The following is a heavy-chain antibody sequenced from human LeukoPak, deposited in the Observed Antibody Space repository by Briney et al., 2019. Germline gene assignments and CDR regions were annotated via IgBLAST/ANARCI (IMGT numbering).Heavy chain of an antibody. D-gene: IGHD6-19*01. CDR2: IKSKTDGGTT. V-gene: IGHV3-15*01. Sequence: PGGSLRLSCAASGFTFSNAWMSWVRQAPGKGLEWVGRIKSKTDGGTTDYAAPVKGRFTISRDDSKNMLYLQMNSLKTEDTAVYYCTTGYSSGWFYFDYWGQGTLVTVSS. J-gene: IGHJ4*02. CDR1: GFTFSNAW. CDR3: TTGYSSGWFYFDY.